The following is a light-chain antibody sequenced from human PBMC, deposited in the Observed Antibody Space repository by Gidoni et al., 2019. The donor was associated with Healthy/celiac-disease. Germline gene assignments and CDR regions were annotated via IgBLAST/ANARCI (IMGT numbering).Light chain of an antibody. J-gene: IGKJ4*01. CDR2: GAS. V-gene: IGKV3-15*01. CDR3: QQYNNWPLLT. Sequence: EIVMTQSPSTLSVSPGERVTLSCRARQCVSSNLAWYQQKPGQAPRLLIDGASTRAPSLPARFSGSGSGTEFTLTISSLQSEDFAVYYCQQYNNWPLLTFGGGTKVEIK. CDR1: QCVSSN.